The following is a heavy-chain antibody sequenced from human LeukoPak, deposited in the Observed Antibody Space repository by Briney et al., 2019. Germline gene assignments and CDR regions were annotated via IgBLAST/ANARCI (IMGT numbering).Heavy chain of an antibody. Sequence: GESLQISCKGSGSRFTSYWISWVRQMPGKGLECMGRIDPSDSYTNYSPSFQGHVTISADKSISTAYLQWSSLKASDAAMYYCARHWGVAAAGTEGDYWGQGTLVTVSS. CDR3: ARHWGVAAAGTEGDY. CDR1: GSRFTSYW. J-gene: IGHJ4*02. V-gene: IGHV5-10-1*01. D-gene: IGHD6-13*01. CDR2: IDPSDSYT.